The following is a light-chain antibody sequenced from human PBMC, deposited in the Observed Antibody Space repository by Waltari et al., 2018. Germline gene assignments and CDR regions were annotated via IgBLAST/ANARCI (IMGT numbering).Light chain of an antibody. V-gene: IGLV1-40*01. CDR2: VNI. Sequence: QSVLTQPPSVSGAPGQRVTISCTRSSSNIGAGYDVHWYQQLPGTAPTLLIYVNINRPSGVPDRFSGSKSGTSASLAITGLQAEDEADYYCQSYDSSLSAWVFGGGTKLTVL. CDR3: QSYDSSLSAWV. CDR1: SSNIGAGYD. J-gene: IGLJ3*02.